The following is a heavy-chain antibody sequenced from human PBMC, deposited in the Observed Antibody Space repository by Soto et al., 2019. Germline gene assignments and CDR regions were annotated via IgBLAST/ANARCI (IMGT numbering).Heavy chain of an antibody. V-gene: IGHV3-23*01. D-gene: IGHD2-15*01. CDR2: ISGSGGST. CDR1: GFTLSSYA. CDR3: ARDDVLCDGGRCYGIAFDA. J-gene: IGHJ6*04. Sequence: GGSLRLSCAASGFTLSSYAMSWVRQAPGKGLEWVSAISGSGGSTYYADSVKGRFTISRDNSKNTLYLQMNSLGVEDTAVYYCARDDVLCDGGRCYGIAFDAWCKRTTVTVSS.